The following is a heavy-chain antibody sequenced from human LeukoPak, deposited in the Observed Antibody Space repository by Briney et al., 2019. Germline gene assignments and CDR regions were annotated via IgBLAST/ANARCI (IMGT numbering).Heavy chain of an antibody. Sequence: ASVTVSFKSSGYTFTIYGITWVRQAPGQGLEWMGWINTYYGNTDYAQNFQGRVTMTTDTSTSTAYMELKSLRSDDTAVYFCARGRFGDISFDYWGQGNLVTVSS. CDR3: ARGRFGDISFDY. V-gene: IGHV1-18*01. CDR2: INTYYGNT. J-gene: IGHJ4*02. CDR1: GYTFTIYG. D-gene: IGHD3-10*01.